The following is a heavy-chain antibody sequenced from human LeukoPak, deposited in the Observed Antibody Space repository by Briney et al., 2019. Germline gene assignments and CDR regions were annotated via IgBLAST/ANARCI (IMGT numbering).Heavy chain of an antibody. CDR1: GFTFSSYW. J-gene: IGHJ3*02. V-gene: IGHV3-66*01. D-gene: IGHD3-22*01. CDR2: IYSGGST. CDR3: ARGLYSSGYYYDAFDI. Sequence: PGGSLRLSCAASGFTFSSYWMHWVRQAPGKGLEWVSLIYSGGSTHYTDSVKGRFNISRDNSKNTLYLQMNSLRAEDTAVYYCARGLYSSGYYYDAFDIWGQGTMVTVSS.